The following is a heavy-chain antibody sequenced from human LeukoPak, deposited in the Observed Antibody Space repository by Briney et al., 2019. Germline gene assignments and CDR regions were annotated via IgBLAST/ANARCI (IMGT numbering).Heavy chain of an antibody. D-gene: IGHD3-22*01. J-gene: IGHJ4*02. CDR1: GYSISSGYY. Sequence: SETLSLTCTVSGYSISSGYYWGWIRQPPGKGLEWIGSIYHSGSTYYNPSLKSRVTISVDTSKNQFSLKLSSVTAADTAVYYCARGGYYDRGYYFDYWGQGTLVTVSS. CDR2: IYHSGST. V-gene: IGHV4-38-2*02. CDR3: ARGGYYDRGYYFDY.